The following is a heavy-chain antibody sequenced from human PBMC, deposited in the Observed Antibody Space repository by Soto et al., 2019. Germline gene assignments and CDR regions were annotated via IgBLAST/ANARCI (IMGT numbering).Heavy chain of an antibody. CDR1: GFPFSSYS. V-gene: IGHV3-48*02. CDR3: ARTYYYKRSGYSDY. D-gene: IGHD3-22*01. J-gene: IGHJ4*02. Sequence: PGGSLRLSCAASGFPFSSYSINWVRQAPGKGLEWVSYISSGSSSIYYADSVRGRFSISRDNAKNSVYLQMDSLRDEDTAVYYCARTYYYKRSGYSDYWGQGTPVTVSS. CDR2: ISSGSSSI.